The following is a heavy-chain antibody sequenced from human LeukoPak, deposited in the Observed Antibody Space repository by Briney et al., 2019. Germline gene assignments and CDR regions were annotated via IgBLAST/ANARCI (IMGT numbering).Heavy chain of an antibody. Sequence: GGSLRLSCAASGFTFSSYGMSWVRQAPGQGLQWVSVIIGSGSSTYYADPVKGRFTISRDNSRNTLYLQMNSLRAEDTAVYYCARHLLWFGELSGGFDYWGQGTLVTVSS. D-gene: IGHD3-10*01. V-gene: IGHV3-23*01. CDR3: ARHLLWFGELSGGFDY. CDR1: GFTFSSYG. CDR2: IIGSGSST. J-gene: IGHJ4*02.